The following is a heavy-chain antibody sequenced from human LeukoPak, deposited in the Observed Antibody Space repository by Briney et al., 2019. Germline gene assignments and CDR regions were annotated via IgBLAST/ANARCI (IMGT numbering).Heavy chain of an antibody. CDR3: ARRPLHSQTWLAP. J-gene: IGHJ5*02. CDR1: GDRFTSYW. Sequence: RGESLKISCKGYGDRFTSYWVAWVRQMPGKGLEWMGISFPGDSDTRYSPSIQGQVTISVHRSISTAYLQWSSLQASDTAIYYCARRPLHSQTWLAPWGQGTLVTVSS. V-gene: IGHV5-51*01. CDR2: SFPGDSDT.